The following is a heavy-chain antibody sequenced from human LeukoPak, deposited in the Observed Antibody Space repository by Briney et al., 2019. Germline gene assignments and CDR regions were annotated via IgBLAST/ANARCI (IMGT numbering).Heavy chain of an antibody. CDR3: ARVLCRDIVVVPAENYYGMDV. D-gene: IGHD2-2*01. CDR1: GFTFSSYA. J-gene: IGHJ6*04. CDR2: ILYDGSNK. V-gene: IGHV3-30*04. Sequence: GGSLRLSCAASGFTFSSYAMHWVRQAPGKGLEWVSVILYDGSNKYYADSVKGRFTISRDNSKNTLYLQMNNLRAEDTAVYYCARVLCRDIVVVPAENYYGMDVWGKGTTVTVSS.